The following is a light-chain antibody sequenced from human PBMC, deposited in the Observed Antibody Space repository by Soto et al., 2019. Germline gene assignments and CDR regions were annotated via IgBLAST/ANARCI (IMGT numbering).Light chain of an antibody. CDR3: LHDYRPLPA. V-gene: IGKV1-39*01. Sequence: DIQMTQSPSSLSASIGDTVTITCRASQSIASFLNWLQLKPGKAPKLLISDTSTLQSGVPSRFSGGGSGTEFTLTLGSVQPEETPLYSCLHDYRPLPAFGAETREEIK. J-gene: IGKJ4*02. CDR2: DTS. CDR1: QSIASF.